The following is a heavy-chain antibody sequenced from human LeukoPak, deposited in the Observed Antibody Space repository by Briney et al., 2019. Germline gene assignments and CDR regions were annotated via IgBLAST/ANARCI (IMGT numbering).Heavy chain of an antibody. V-gene: IGHV3-23*01. J-gene: IGHJ3*02. CDR2: ISGSGGST. CDR1: GFTFSSYA. CDR3: AREGDSYDILTAQDDAFDI. D-gene: IGHD3-9*01. Sequence: GGSLRLSCAASGFTFSSYAMSWVRQAPGKGLEWVSAISGSGGSTYYADSVKGRFTISRDNSKNTLYLQMNSLRAEDTAVYYCAREGDSYDILTAQDDAFDIWGQGTMVTVSS.